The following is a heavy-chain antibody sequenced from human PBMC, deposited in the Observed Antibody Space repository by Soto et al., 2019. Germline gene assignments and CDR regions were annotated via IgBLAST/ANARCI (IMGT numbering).Heavy chain of an antibody. J-gene: IGHJ4*02. CDR1: GFTFSSYS. CDR3: ARQAAAGHFDY. D-gene: IGHD6-13*01. CDR2: ISSSSSYI. V-gene: IGHV3-21*01. Sequence: EVQLVESGGGLVKPGGSLRLSCAASGFTFSSYSMNWVRQAPGKGLEWVSSISSSSSYIYYADSVNGRFTISRDNAKNSLYLQMNSLRAEDTAVYYCARQAAAGHFDYWGQGTLVTVSS.